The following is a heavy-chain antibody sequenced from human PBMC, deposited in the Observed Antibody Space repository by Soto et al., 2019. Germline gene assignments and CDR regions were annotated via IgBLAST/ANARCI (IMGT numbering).Heavy chain of an antibody. J-gene: IGHJ5*02. CDR1: GDTFTTFW. V-gene: IGHV5-10-1*01. D-gene: IGHD2-2*01. CDR2: IDPRDSYT. Sequence: GESLKISCTGFGDTFTTFWISWVRQMPGRGLEWMGRIDPRDSYTNYSPSFQGHVTISVDKSISTAYLQWGSLKASDTAMYYCARLYCSSSTCDSWFDPWGQGTLVTVYS. CDR3: ARLYCSSSTCDSWFDP.